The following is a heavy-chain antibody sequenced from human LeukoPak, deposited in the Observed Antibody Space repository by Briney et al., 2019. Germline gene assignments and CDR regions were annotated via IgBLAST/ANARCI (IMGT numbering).Heavy chain of an antibody. Sequence: SETLSLTCTDSRGSISSYYWSWIGQPARKGLEWIGRIYTSRSTYYNPSLNSRVTMSLDTSKNQLHLKLSSVTPAAPAGYDCAGDRGMVRGVSISYYYYYMDVWGKGTTVTVSS. CDR2: IYTSRST. V-gene: IGHV4-4*07. D-gene: IGHD3-10*01. CDR3: AGDRGMVRGVSISYYYYYMDV. CDR1: RGSISSYY. J-gene: IGHJ6*03.